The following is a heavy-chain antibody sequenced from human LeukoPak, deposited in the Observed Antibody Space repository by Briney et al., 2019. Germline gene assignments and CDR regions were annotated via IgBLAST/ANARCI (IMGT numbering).Heavy chain of an antibody. J-gene: IGHJ6*03. CDR2: IVPIFGTA. V-gene: IGHV1-69*13. D-gene: IGHD2-2*02. CDR3: AREVGGPAAIPRDYYYYYMDV. Sequence: SVKLSCKASGGTFSSYAISWVRQAPGQGLEWMGGIVPIFGTANYAQKFQGRVTITADESTRSAYMELSSLRSEDTAVYYCAREVGGPAAIPRDYYYYYMDVWGKGTTVTVSS. CDR1: GGTFSSYA.